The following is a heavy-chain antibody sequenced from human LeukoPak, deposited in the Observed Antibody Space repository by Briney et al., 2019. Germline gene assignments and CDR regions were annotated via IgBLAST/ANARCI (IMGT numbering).Heavy chain of an antibody. J-gene: IGHJ4*02. D-gene: IGHD3-22*01. CDR2: ISYSGST. CDR1: GGSITSSSDY. Sequence: PSETLSLTCTVSGGSITSSSDYWGWIRQPPGKGLEWIGSISYSGSTYYNPSLKSRLIISVDTSKIHFSLKLSSVTAADTAVYYCARYDSSSGSVDYWGQGTLVTVSS. V-gene: IGHV4-39*02. CDR3: ARYDSSSGSVDY.